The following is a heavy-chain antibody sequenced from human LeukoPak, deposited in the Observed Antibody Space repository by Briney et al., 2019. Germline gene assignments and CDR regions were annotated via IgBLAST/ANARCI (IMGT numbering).Heavy chain of an antibody. V-gene: IGHV3-21*01. J-gene: IGHJ4*02. D-gene: IGHD4-17*01. CDR2: ITTTSSYI. CDR1: GFTFSSYS. CDR3: ARDGPRDDYGDYYGY. Sequence: GGSLRLSCAASGFTFSSYSMNWVRQAPGKGLEWVASITTTSSYIYYAGSVRGRFTISRDNAKNSLYLQMNSLRDDDTAVYYCARDGPRDDYGDYYGYWGPGTLVTVSS.